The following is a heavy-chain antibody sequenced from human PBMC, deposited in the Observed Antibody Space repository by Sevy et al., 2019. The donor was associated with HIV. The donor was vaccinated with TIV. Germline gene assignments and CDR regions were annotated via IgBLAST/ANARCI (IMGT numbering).Heavy chain of an antibody. V-gene: IGHV3-30*02. CDR3: AKDSSTGWYGYYYGMDV. CDR1: GFIFSSFG. J-gene: IGHJ6*02. Sequence: GGSLRLSCAASGFIFSSFGMHWVRQAPGKGLEWVAFIHYKGSDKYYADAVKGRYTISRDNSKNTVYLQMSSLRAEDTAVYYCAKDSSTGWYGYYYGMDVRGQGTTVTVSS. CDR2: IHYKGSDK. D-gene: IGHD6-19*01.